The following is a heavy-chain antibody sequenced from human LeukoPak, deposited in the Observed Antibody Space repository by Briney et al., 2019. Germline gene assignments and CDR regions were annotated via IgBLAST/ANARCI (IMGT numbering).Heavy chain of an antibody. CDR2: IYTSGST. CDR1: GGSISSYY. V-gene: IGHV4-4*09. J-gene: IGHJ4*02. Sequence: SETLSLTCTVSGGSISSYYWSWIRQPPGKGLEWIGYIYTSGSTNYNPSLKSRVTISVDTSKNQFSLKLSSVTAADTAVYYCARLRFLEWFDYWGQGALVTVSS. D-gene: IGHD3-3*01. CDR3: ARLRFLEWFDY.